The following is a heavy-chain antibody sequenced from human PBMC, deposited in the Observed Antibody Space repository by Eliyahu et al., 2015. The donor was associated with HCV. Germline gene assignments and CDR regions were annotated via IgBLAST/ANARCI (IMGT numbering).Heavy chain of an antibody. V-gene: IGHV4-34*01. J-gene: IGHJ4*02. D-gene: IGHD2-21*01. CDR1: GGSLSGFY. CDR3: ARDLIVSVPSPLDS. Sequence: QVQLQQWGTGLLKPSETLSLTCGVYGGSLSGFYWSWIRQSPGKGLEWIGXINHSGNTNYNPSLRSRISMSVDPSKNQFSLSLDSVTAADTATYYCARDLIVSVPSPLDSXSQGTLVTVSP. CDR2: INHSGNT.